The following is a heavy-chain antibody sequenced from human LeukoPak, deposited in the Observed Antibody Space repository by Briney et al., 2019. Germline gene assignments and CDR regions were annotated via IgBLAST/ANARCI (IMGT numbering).Heavy chain of an antibody. CDR2: IYTSGST. Sequence: SETLSLTCTVSGGSISSYYWSWIRQPAGKGLEWIGRIYTSGSTNYNPSLKSRVTMSVDTSKNQFSLKLSSVTAADTAVYYCARAMYYYDSSGYSSWFDPWGQGTLVTVSS. CDR3: ARAMYYYDSSGYSSWFDP. J-gene: IGHJ5*02. CDR1: GGSISSYY. D-gene: IGHD3-22*01. V-gene: IGHV4-4*07.